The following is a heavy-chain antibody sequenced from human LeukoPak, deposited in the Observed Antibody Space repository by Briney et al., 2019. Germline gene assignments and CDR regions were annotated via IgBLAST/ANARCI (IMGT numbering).Heavy chain of an antibody. CDR3: ARGASGYSYG. CDR1: GFTFSSYG. Sequence: PGKSLRLSCVASGFTFSSYGMHWVRQAPGKGPEWVAVISYDGSDRYYANFVKGRFTISRDNSKNTLFLQTNSMRPEDTAVYYCARGASGYSYGWGQGTLVTVSS. J-gene: IGHJ4*02. CDR2: ISYDGSDR. V-gene: IGHV3-30*03. D-gene: IGHD5-18*01.